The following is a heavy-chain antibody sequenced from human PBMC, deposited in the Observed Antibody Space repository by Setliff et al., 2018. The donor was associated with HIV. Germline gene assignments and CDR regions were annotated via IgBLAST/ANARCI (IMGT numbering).Heavy chain of an antibody. CDR3: ARMPATGARGPDYYMDV. V-gene: IGHV1-8*03. CDR1: GYTFSNYD. D-gene: IGHD1-1*01. J-gene: IGHJ6*03. Sequence: ASVKVSCKASGYTFSNYDINWVRQAPGQGLEWLGWVSPNRRNTGYAQTFQGRLSITRNTAISTVYMELSGLRSDDSAIYYCARMPATGARGPDYYMDVWGRGSTVTVS. CDR2: VSPNRRNT.